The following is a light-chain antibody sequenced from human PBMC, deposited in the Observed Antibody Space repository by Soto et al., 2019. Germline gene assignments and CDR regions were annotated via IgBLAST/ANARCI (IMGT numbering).Light chain of an antibody. CDR2: GNN. V-gene: IGLV1-40*01. CDR3: QSYDSSLSAF. CDR1: SSNIGAGYD. J-gene: IGLJ1*01. Sequence: QAVVTQPPSVSGAPGQRVTISCTGSSSNIGAGYDVHWYQQLPGTAPKLLIYGNNNRPSGVSDRFSGSNSGTSASLAITGLQAEDEADYYCQSYDSSLSAFFGTGTKLTVL.